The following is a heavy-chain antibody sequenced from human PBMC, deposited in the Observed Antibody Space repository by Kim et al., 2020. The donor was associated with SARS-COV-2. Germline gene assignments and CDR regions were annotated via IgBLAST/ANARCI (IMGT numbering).Heavy chain of an antibody. Sequence: ASVKVSCKASGYTFTSYGISWVRQAPGQGLEWMGWISAYNGNTNYAQKLQGRVTMTTDTSTSTAYMELRSLRSDDTAVYYCARDPPRITMVRGVIKRTLDYWGQGTLVTVSS. CDR3: ARDPPRITMVRGVIKRTLDY. V-gene: IGHV1-18*01. J-gene: IGHJ4*02. D-gene: IGHD3-10*01. CDR2: ISAYNGNT. CDR1: GYTFTSYG.